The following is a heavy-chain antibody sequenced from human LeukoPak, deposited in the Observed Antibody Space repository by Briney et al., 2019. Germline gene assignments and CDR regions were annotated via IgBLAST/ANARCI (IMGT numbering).Heavy chain of an antibody. CDR1: GFTVSNNY. Sequence: PGGSLRLSCAASGFTVSNNYLMWVRQAPGKGLEWVSLIYSGGKTSYADSVKGRFTSSRDSSKNTLYLQMNSLRAEDTAIYYCARGGEFGDWGQGTLVTASS. V-gene: IGHV3-53*01. CDR2: IYSGGKT. J-gene: IGHJ4*02. CDR3: ARGGEFGD. D-gene: IGHD3-16*01.